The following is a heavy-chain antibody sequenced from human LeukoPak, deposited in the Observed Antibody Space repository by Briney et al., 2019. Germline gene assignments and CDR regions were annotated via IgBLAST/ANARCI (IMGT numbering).Heavy chain of an antibody. Sequence: GGSLRLSCAASGFTVSSKYMSWVRQAPGKGLEWVSLIYGGGSTYYADSVRGRFTISRDNSKNTLYLQMNSLRVEDTAVYYCVAGHCTSTTCYDYWGQGTVVTVCS. CDR1: GFTVSSKY. V-gene: IGHV3-66*01. CDR2: IYGGGST. CDR3: VAGHCTSTTCYDY. J-gene: IGHJ4*02. D-gene: IGHD2-2*03.